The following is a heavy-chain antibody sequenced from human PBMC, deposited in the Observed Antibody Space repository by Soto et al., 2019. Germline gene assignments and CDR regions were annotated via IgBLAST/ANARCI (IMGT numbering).Heavy chain of an antibody. CDR2: ISWNSGSI. V-gene: IGHV3-9*01. D-gene: IGHD3-10*01. CDR1: GFTFDDYA. Sequence: GGSLRLSCAASGFTFDDYAMHWVRQAPGKGLEWVSGISWNSGSIGYADSVKGRFTISRDNAKNSLYLQMNSLRAEDTALYYCAKDSGLLWFGELLDWGQGTLVTVSS. J-gene: IGHJ4*02. CDR3: AKDSGLLWFGELLD.